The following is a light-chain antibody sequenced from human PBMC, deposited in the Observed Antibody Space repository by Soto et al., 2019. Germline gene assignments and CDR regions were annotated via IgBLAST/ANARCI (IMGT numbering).Light chain of an antibody. CDR1: SSDVGGYNY. CDR2: DVS. J-gene: IGLJ1*01. Sequence: QSVLTQPASVSGSPGQSITISCTGTSSDVGGYNYVSWFQQHPGKAPKLMFYDVSNRPSGVSNRFSASKSGNTASLTISGLQAEDEADYYCSSYSSSSTLGVFGTGTKVTVL. CDR3: SSYSSSSTLGV. V-gene: IGLV2-14*01.